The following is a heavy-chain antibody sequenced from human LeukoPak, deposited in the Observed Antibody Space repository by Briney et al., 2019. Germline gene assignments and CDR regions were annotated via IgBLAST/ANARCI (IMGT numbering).Heavy chain of an antibody. J-gene: IGHJ6*02. D-gene: IGHD3-3*01. CDR1: GFTVSTIY. CDR2: VYSGGST. V-gene: IGHV3-66*04. Sequence: GSLRLSCAASGFTVSTIYMSWVRQAPGKGLEWVSVVYSGGSTYYADSVKGRFTISRDNSKNTLYLQMSSLRAEDTAVYYCARHFGVISKGVYYYYYGLDVWGQGTTVTVSS. CDR3: ARHFGVISKGVYYYYYGLDV.